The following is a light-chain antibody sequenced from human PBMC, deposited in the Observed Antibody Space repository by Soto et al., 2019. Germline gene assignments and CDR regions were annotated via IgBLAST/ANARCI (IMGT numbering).Light chain of an antibody. Sequence: QSVLTQPPSVSGSPGQSVTISCTGTSSDVGAYDYVSWYQQHPGKAPKLMIYDVSKRPSGVPDRFSGSESGNTASLTISGLQAEDEADYYCCSYAGSYASDYVFGAGTKLTVL. CDR3: CSYAGSYASDYV. CDR1: SSDVGAYDY. V-gene: IGLV2-11*01. J-gene: IGLJ1*01. CDR2: DVS.